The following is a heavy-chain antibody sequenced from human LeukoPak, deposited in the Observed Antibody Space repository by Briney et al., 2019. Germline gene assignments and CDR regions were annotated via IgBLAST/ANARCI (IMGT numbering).Heavy chain of an antibody. J-gene: IGHJ4*02. CDR2: MSSSRDYV. CDR3: ARGLVGSALDY. Sequence: GGSLRLSCGASGFTFNAYTMHWVRQVPGEGLEWVSSMSSSRDYVFYADSVKGRFTIFRDNANQSLDLEMSSLRGEDTAIYYCARGLVGSALDYWGRGTLVTVSS. CDR1: GFTFNAYT. D-gene: IGHD1-26*01. V-gene: IGHV3-21*01.